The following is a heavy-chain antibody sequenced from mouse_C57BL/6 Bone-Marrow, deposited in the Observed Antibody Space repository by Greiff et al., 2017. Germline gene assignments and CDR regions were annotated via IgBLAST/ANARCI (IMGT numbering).Heavy chain of an antibody. CDR2: INPYNGGT. CDR1: GYTFTDYY. J-gene: IGHJ3*01. Sequence: EVKLQESGPVLVKPGASVKMSCKASGYTFTDYYMNWVKQSHGKSLEWIGVINPYNGGTSYNQKFKGKATLTVDKSSSTAYMELNSLTSEDSAVYYCARDQAWFAYWGQGTLVTVSA. V-gene: IGHV1-19*01. CDR3: ARDQAWFAY.